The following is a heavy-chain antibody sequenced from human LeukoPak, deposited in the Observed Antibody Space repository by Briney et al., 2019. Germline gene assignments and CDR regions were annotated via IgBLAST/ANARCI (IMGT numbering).Heavy chain of an antibody. CDR1: GGSISSGSYY. D-gene: IGHD6-19*01. CDR3: ARDQIGVAVAGGWDWFDP. J-gene: IGHJ5*02. V-gene: IGHV4-61*02. CDR2: IYTSGST. Sequence: SETLSLTCTVSGGSISSGSYYWSWIRQPAGKGLEWIGRIYTSGSTNYNPSLKSRVTISVDTSKNQFSLKLSSVTAADTAVYYCARDQIGVAVAGGWDWFDPWGQGTLVTVSS.